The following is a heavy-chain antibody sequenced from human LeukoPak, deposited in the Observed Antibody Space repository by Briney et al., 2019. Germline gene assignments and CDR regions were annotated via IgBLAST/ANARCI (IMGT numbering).Heavy chain of an antibody. J-gene: IGHJ4*02. CDR3: ARYGSVVDTAIFDY. CDR2: INAGNGNT. V-gene: IGHV1-3*01. D-gene: IGHD5-18*01. CDR1: GYTFTSYA. Sequence: ASVKVFCKASGYTFTSYAIHWVRQAPGQRLEWMGWINAGNGNTKYSQKFQGRVTITRVTSASTVYMELSSLRSEDTAVYYCARYGSVVDTAIFDYWGQGTLVTVSS.